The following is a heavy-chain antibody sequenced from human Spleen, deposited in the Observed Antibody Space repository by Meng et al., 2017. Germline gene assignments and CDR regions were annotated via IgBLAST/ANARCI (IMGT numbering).Heavy chain of an antibody. CDR2: TYYRSKWYN. J-gene: IGHJ4*02. D-gene: IGHD4-17*01. CDR1: GDSVSSNIGA. Sequence: QVTLQQSGPGIVKPPQTLSVTRAISGDSVSSNIGAWNWIRQSPSRGLEWLGRTYYRSKWYNEYAVSVKSRITINPDTSKNQLSLQLSSVTPEDTAVYYCARGVTTFDYWGQGTLVTVSS. V-gene: IGHV6-1*01. CDR3: ARGVTTFDY.